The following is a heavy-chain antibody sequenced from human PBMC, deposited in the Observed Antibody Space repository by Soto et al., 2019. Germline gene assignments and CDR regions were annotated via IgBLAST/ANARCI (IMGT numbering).Heavy chain of an antibody. V-gene: IGHV1-2*04. Sequence: ASVKVCCKASGYTFTGYYMHSVRQSTGQGLEWMGWINPNSGGTNYAQKFQGWVTMTRDTSISTAYMELSRLRSDDTAVYYCARDLTRRGWSDNKYYYYGMDVWGRGTTVTVSS. CDR1: GYTFTGYY. J-gene: IGHJ6*02. CDR3: ARDLTRRGWSDNKYYYYGMDV. CDR2: INPNSGGT. D-gene: IGHD6-19*01.